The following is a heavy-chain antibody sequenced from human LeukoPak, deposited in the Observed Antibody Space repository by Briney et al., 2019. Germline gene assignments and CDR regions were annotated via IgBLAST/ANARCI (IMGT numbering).Heavy chain of an antibody. CDR1: GYSISSGYY. D-gene: IGHD2-15*01. CDR2: LYHSGTT. V-gene: IGHV4-38-2*01. Sequence: PSETLSLTCAVSGYSISSGYYWGWIRQPPGKGLEWIGSLYHSGTTYYNPPLKSRVTISVDTSKNRFSLNLTSVTAADTAVYYCARSLSLSSCFYFHYWGQGTLVTVSS. CDR3: ARSLSLSSCFYFHY. J-gene: IGHJ4*02.